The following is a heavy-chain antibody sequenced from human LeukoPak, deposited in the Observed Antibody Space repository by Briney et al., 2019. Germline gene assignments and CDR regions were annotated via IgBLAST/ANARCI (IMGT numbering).Heavy chain of an antibody. D-gene: IGHD3-16*01. Sequence: GGSLRLSCAASGFTFSDYYMSWIRQAPGKGLEWVSYISSSGSTIYYADSVKGRFTISRDNAKNSLYLQMNSLRAEDTAVYYCAALVTFDAFDISGQGTMVTVSS. CDR2: ISSSGSTI. CDR1: GFTFSDYY. CDR3: AALVTFDAFDI. V-gene: IGHV3-11*04. J-gene: IGHJ3*02.